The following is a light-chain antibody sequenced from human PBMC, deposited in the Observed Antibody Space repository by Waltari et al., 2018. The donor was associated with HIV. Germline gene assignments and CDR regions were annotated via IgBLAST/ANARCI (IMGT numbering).Light chain of an antibody. J-gene: IGLJ2*01. CDR2: YDT. Sequence: SSLLTQTPSVSVAPGQTARVTCGGNNIERKSAHWYQQKPGQAPLLVIYYDTDRPSGIPERFSGSNSGNTATLTISRVGDGDEADYYCQVWDSTTDHVLFGGGTRLTVL. V-gene: IGLV3-21*04. CDR1: NIERKS. CDR3: QVWDSTTDHVL.